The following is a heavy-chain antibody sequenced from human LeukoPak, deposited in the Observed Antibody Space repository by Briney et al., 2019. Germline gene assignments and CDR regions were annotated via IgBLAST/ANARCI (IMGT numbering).Heavy chain of an antibody. CDR2: IYSGGST. Sequence: PGGSLRLSCAASGFTVSSNYMSWVRQAPGKGLEWISVIYSGGSTYYADSVKGRFTISRDNSKNTLYLQMNSLRAEDTAVYYCARDLGYQLLDGYYYYMDVWGKGTTVTASS. CDR1: GFTVSSNY. V-gene: IGHV3-53*01. J-gene: IGHJ6*03. CDR3: ARDLGYQLLDGYYYYMDV. D-gene: IGHD2-2*01.